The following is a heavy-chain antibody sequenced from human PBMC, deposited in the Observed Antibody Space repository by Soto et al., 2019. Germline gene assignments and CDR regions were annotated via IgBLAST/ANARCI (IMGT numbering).Heavy chain of an antibody. CDR3: AGGRGRQQLVMSYYYGMDV. CDR1: GGSFIGYY. J-gene: IGHJ6*02. V-gene: IGHV4-34*01. CDR2: INHSGST. Sequence: SETLSLTCAVYGGSFIGYYCSWSRQPPGKGLEWIGEINHSGSTNYNPSLKSRVTISVDTSKKQFSLNLSSVTAADTAVYYCAGGRGRQQLVMSYYYGMDVWGQGTTVTVSS. D-gene: IGHD6-13*01.